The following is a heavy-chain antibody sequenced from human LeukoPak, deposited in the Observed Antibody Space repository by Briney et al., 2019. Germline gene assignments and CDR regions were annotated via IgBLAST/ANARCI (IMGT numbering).Heavy chain of an antibody. CDR2: IYSDNT. CDR1: GLTFNSYW. D-gene: IGHD4/OR15-4a*01. Sequence: GGSLRLSCAASGLTFNSYWMHWVRQVAGKGLEWVSFIYSDNTHYSDSVKGRFTISRDNSKNTLYLQMNSLRAEDTAVYYCARRAGAYSHPYDYWGQGTLVTVSS. CDR3: ARRAGAYSHPYDY. J-gene: IGHJ4*02. V-gene: IGHV3-53*01.